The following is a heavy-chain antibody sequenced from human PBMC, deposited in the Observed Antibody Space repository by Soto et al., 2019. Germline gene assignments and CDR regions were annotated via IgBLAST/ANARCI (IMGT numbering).Heavy chain of an antibody. CDR3: VQTRCGGDCLQSYSSHSYYGLDV. V-gene: IGHV2-5*02. CDR2: VYWDDDK. Sequence: QITLKESGPPLVKPTQTLTLTCTFSGLSLSTIGEGVGWIRQPPGKALEWLALVYWDDDKRYSPSLKSGLTITKDTSVNQVVLTMTNMGPVDTATYYCVQTRCGGDCLQSYSSHSYYGLDVWGQGTTVTVSS. D-gene: IGHD2-21*02. J-gene: IGHJ6*02. CDR1: GLSLSTIGEG.